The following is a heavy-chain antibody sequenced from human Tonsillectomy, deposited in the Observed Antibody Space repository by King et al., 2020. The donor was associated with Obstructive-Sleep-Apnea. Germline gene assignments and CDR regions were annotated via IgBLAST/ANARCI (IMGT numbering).Heavy chain of an antibody. Sequence: VQLVESGGGLVQPGGSLRLSCAASGFTFSDHYIDWVRQAPGKGLEWVGRSRDKANSYTTGYAASVKGGFTISRDDSKSSVYLQMNSLKIEDTAVYYCARVFKAALGAFDIWGQGTMVTVSS. D-gene: IGHD6-13*01. V-gene: IGHV3-72*01. CDR2: SRDKANSYTT. CDR1: GFTFSDHY. CDR3: ARVFKAALGAFDI. J-gene: IGHJ3*02.